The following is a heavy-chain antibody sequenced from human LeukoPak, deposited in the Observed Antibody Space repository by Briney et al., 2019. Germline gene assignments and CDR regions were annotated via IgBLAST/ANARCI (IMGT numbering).Heavy chain of an antibody. CDR2: ISSNGGST. Sequence: GGSLRLSCSASGFTFSSYAMHWVRQALGKGLEYVSAISSNGGSTYYADSVKGRFTISRDNSKNTLYLQMSSLRAEDTAVYYCVKDQSSSSPVYYFDYWGQGTLVTVSS. CDR3: VKDQSSSSPVYYFDY. J-gene: IGHJ4*02. CDR1: GFTFSSYA. V-gene: IGHV3-64D*06. D-gene: IGHD6-6*01.